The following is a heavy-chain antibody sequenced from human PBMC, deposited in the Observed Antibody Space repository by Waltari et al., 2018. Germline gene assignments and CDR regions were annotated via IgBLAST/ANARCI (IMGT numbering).Heavy chain of an antibody. CDR3: VMYSSSFLGDC. J-gene: IGHJ4*02. CDR2: INMDGSST. Sequence: EVQLVESGGGLVQPGGSLRLSCAASGFTFSSYWMHWVRHAPGKGLVSVSKINMDGSSTGYADAVKGRFTISRDNAENTLLLQMHSLSAEDTAVYYCVMYSSSFLGDCWGQGTLVTVSS. D-gene: IGHD6-19*01. V-gene: IGHV3-74*01. CDR1: GFTFSSYW.